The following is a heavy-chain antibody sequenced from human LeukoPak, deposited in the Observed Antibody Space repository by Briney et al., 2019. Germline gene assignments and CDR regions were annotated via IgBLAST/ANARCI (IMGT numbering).Heavy chain of an antibody. V-gene: IGHV4-34*01. J-gene: IGHJ4*02. CDR3: ARRDSSSWYPDY. Sequence: SETLSLTCAVYGGSFSGYYWSGIRQPPGKGLEWIGEINHSGSTNYNPSLKSRVTISVDTSKNQFSLKLSSVTAADTAVYYCARRDSSSWYPDYWGQGTLVTVSS. D-gene: IGHD6-13*01. CDR2: INHSGST. CDR1: GGSFSGYY.